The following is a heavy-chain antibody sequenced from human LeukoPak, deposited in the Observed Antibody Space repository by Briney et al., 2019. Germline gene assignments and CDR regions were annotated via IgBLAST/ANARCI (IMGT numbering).Heavy chain of an antibody. V-gene: IGHV3-23*01. D-gene: IGHD3/OR15-3a*01. Sequence: GGSLRLSCAASGFAFSSYAMSWVRQAPGKGLEWGSGISGSGGKTYYADSVKGRFTISRDNFKNTLYLQMNSLRAEDTAVYYCAKDWTGTKPFDLWGRGTLVTVSS. J-gene: IGHJ2*01. CDR3: AKDWTGTKPFDL. CDR2: ISGSGGKT. CDR1: GFAFSSYA.